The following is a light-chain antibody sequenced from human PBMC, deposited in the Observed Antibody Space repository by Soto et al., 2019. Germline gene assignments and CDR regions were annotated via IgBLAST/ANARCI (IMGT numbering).Light chain of an antibody. CDR3: QQYNSYSLYI. CDR1: QSISFW. V-gene: IGKV1-5*01. J-gene: IGKJ2*01. CDR2: DAS. Sequence: DIQMTQSPSTLSASVGDRVTITCRASQSISFWLAWYQQKPGKAPKLLIYDASSLERGVPSRFSGSGSGTEFTLTISSLQPDDFETYYCQQYNSYSLYIFGQGTKVEIK.